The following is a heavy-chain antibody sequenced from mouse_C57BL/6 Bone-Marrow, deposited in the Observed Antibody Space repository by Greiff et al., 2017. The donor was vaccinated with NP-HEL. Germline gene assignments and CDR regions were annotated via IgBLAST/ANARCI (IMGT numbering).Heavy chain of an antibody. D-gene: IGHD2-4*01. V-gene: IGHV2-2*01. Sequence: QVQLKQSGPGLVQPSQSLSITCTVSGFSLTSYGVHWVRQSPGKGLEWLGVIWSGGSTDYNAAFISRLSISKDNSKRQVFYKMNSLQAYDTAIYYCSRIAWYYDYVDYAMDYWGQGTSVTVSS. CDR1: GFSLTSYG. CDR2: IWSGGST. J-gene: IGHJ4*01. CDR3: SRIAWYYDYVDYAMDY.